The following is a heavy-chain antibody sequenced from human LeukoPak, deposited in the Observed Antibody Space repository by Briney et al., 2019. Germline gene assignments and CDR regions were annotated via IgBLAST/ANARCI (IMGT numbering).Heavy chain of an antibody. J-gene: IGHJ6*02. CDR2: IYYSGST. CDR3: IAAASWYMVNYYYYGMDV. D-gene: IGHD6-13*01. Sequence: SETLSLTCTVSGGSINSNINFWVWIRQPPGKGLEWVGSIYYSGSTYYNPSLKSRVTISVDTSKNQFSLKLSSVTAADTAVYYCIAAASWYMVNYYYYGMDVWGQGTTVTVSS. V-gene: IGHV4-39*07. CDR1: GGSINSNINF.